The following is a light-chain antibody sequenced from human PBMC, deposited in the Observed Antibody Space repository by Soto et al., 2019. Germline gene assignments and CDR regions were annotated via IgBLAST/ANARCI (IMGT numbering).Light chain of an antibody. CDR3: QQYGSSPPIT. V-gene: IGKV3-20*01. CDR1: QSVSSSY. CDR2: GAS. J-gene: IGKJ5*01. Sequence: ELVLTQSPGTLSLSPGERATLSCRASQSVSSSYLAWYQQEPGQAPRLLIYGASSRATGIPDRFSGSGSGTDFTLTISRLEPEDFAVYYCQQYGSSPPITFGQGTRLEIK.